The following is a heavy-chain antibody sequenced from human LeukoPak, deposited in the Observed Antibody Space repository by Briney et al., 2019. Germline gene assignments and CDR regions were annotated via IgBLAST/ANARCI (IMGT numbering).Heavy chain of an antibody. V-gene: IGHV3-30*14. J-gene: IGHJ4*02. CDR2: ISYDGSNK. Sequence: PGGSLRLSCAASGFTFSSYALHWVRQAPGKGLEWVAVISYDGSNKYYADSVKGRFTISRDNSKNTLYLQMNSLRAEDTAVYYCARDTGGTRYFDYWGQGTLVTVSS. D-gene: IGHD1-1*01. CDR3: ARDTGGTRYFDY. CDR1: GFTFSSYA.